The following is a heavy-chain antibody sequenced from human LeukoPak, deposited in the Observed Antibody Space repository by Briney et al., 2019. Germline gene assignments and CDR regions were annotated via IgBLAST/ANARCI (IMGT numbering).Heavy chain of an antibody. CDR3: ARDHGTTKEDDAFDI. CDR1: RYTFTTYA. Sequence: ASVKVSCKASRYTFTTYAMHWVRQAPGQRLEWMGWINAGNGNTKYSQKFQGRVTLTRDTSASTAFMELSSLTSEDTAVYYCARDHGTTKEDDAFDIWGQGTMVTLSS. J-gene: IGHJ3*02. CDR2: INAGNGNT. D-gene: IGHD1-14*01. V-gene: IGHV1-3*01.